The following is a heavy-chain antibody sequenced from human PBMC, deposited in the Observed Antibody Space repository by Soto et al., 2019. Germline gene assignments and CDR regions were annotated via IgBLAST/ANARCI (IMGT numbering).Heavy chain of an antibody. D-gene: IGHD2-21*01. CDR1: GGSISSGGYY. CDR3: AREGDGYKLTSRRYFDL. V-gene: IGHV4-31*03. Sequence: QVQLQESGPGLVKPSQTLSLTCTVSGGSISSGGYYWSWIRQHPGKGLEWIGYIYYSGSTYYNPSLKRRVTISVDTSKNQFSLKLSSVTAADTAVYYCAREGDGYKLTSRRYFDLWGRGTLVTVSS. CDR2: IYYSGST. J-gene: IGHJ2*01.